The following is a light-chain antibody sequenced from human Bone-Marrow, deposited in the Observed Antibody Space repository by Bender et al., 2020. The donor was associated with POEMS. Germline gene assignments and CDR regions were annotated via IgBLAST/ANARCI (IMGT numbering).Light chain of an antibody. Sequence: QSALTQPASVSGSPGQSITIFCPGTSSDVGSYNLVSCYQQHPGKAPKLKIYEGTKWPSGVSNRFSGSKSDNTASLAISGLRSEDEADYYCAAWDDSLSGFNWVFGGGTKLTVL. J-gene: IGLJ3*02. CDR1: SSDVGSYNL. CDR3: AAWDDSLSGFNWV. CDR2: EGT. V-gene: IGLV2-14*02.